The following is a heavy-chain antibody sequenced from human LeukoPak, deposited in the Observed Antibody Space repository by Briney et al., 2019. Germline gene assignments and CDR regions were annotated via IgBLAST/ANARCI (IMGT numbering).Heavy chain of an antibody. CDR2: IYYSGST. CDR1: GGSIGSSSYY. CDR3: ARGYGDYSPYYFDY. D-gene: IGHD4-17*01. Sequence: SETLSLTCTVSGGSIGSSSYYWGWIRQPPGKGLEWIGSIYYSGSTYYNPSLKSRVTISVDTSKNQFSLKLSSVTAADTAVYYCARGYGDYSPYYFDYWGQGTLVTVSS. V-gene: IGHV4-39*01. J-gene: IGHJ4*02.